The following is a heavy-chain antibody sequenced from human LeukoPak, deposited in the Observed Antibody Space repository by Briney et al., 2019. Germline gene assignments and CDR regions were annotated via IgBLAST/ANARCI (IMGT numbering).Heavy chain of an antibody. V-gene: IGHV3-21*01. CDR2: ISSSSSYI. CDR1: GFTFSSYS. CDR3: ARALLEAGYDY. Sequence: GGSLRLSCAASGFTFSSYSMNWLRQAPGKVLEWVSSISSSSSYIYYADSVKGRFTISRDNAKNSLYLQMNGLRAEETAVYYCARALLEAGYDYWGQGTLVTVSS. D-gene: IGHD5-12*01. J-gene: IGHJ4*02.